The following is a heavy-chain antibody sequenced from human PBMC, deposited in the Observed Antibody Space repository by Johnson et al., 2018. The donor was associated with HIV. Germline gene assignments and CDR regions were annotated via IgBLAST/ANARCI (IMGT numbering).Heavy chain of an antibody. Sequence: QVQVVESGGGVVQPGRSLRLSCAASGFPFSSYGMHWVRQAPGKGLEWVAVIWYDGTNRYYGDSVKGRFTISRDNSKNTVYLKMNGLRAEDTAVYHCAKDLYSSSWTNDAFDIWGQGTMVTVSS. V-gene: IGHV3-33*06. J-gene: IGHJ3*02. D-gene: IGHD6-13*01. CDR1: GFPFSSYG. CDR2: IWYDGTNR. CDR3: AKDLYSSSWTNDAFDI.